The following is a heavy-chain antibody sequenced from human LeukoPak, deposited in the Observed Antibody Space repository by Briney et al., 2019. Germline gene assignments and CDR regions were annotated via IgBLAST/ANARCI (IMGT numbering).Heavy chain of an antibody. J-gene: IGHJ4*02. CDR1: GFTFSTYG. D-gene: IGHD1-1*01. CDR2: TRYDGSNK. CDR3: AKDKDPWKSTSISDFDY. Sequence: PGGSLRLSCAASGFTFSTYGMHWVRQAPGKGLEWVAFTRYDGSNKYYADSVKGRFTISRDNSKNTLYLQMNSLRAEDTAVYFCAKDKDPWKSTSISDFDYWGQGTLVTVSS. V-gene: IGHV3-30*02.